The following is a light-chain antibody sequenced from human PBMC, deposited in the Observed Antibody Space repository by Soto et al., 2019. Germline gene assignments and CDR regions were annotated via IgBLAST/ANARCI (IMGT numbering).Light chain of an antibody. CDR1: QSVSSY. CDR2: EAS. V-gene: IGKV3-11*01. Sequence: EIVLTQSPATLSLSPGERATLSCRASQSVSSYLAWYQQKPGQAPMLLIYEASNTATGIPVRFSGSGSGTDFTLTISSLEPEDFAVYYCQQRSNWLITFGQGTRLEIK. CDR3: QQRSNWLIT. J-gene: IGKJ5*01.